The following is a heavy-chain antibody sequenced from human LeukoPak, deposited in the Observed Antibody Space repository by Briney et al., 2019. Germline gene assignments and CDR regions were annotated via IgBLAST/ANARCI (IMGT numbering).Heavy chain of an antibody. Sequence: GGSLRLSCVPSGFTFSDHYMSWNRQAPGKGLEWDSYISASGDTIYYADSVKGRFTISRDNARNSLYLQMSSLRAEDTAVYYCAARSVASNPEAHWGQGTLVTVSS. CDR1: GFTFSDHY. D-gene: IGHD5-24*01. CDR2: ISASGDTI. CDR3: AARSVASNPEAH. V-gene: IGHV3-11*01. J-gene: IGHJ4*02.